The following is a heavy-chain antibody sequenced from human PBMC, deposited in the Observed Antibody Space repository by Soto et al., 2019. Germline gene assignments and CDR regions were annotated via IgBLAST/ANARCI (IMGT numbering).Heavy chain of an antibody. D-gene: IGHD3-10*01. Sequence: GGSLRLSCDASGFTFSSHGMTWVRQAPGKGLEWVAFISSTSSTKNYADSVKGRFTISRDNTKNSLYLQMSSLRDEDTAVYYCARRIIIFRGPYYYYGMDFCDPATTLTVS. J-gene: IGHJ6*02. V-gene: IGHV3-48*02. CDR1: GFTFSSHG. CDR3: ARRIIIFRGPYYYYGMDF. CDR2: ISSTSSTK.